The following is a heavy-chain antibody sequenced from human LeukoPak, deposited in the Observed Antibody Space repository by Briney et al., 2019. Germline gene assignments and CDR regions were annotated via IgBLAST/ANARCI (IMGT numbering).Heavy chain of an antibody. V-gene: IGHV3-30*02. CDR1: GFTFSSYG. J-gene: IGHJ4*02. D-gene: IGHD1-26*01. CDR2: VPNDGNNK. CDR3: AKDRSPSARFDY. Sequence: GGSLRLSCAASGFTFSSYGMHWVRQAPGKGLEWVAFVPNDGNNKYYADSVKGRFTISRDNSKNTLYLQMNSLRAEDTAVYYCAKDRSPSARFDYWGQGTLVTVSS.